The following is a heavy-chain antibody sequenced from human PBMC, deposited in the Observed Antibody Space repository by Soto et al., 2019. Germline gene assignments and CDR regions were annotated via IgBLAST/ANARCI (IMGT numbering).Heavy chain of an antibody. CDR2: INDDGSRT. CDR3: VRDHHDYDFWSGNPRGYFDL. D-gene: IGHD3-3*01. V-gene: IGHV3-74*01. CDR1: GFTLSNFW. Sequence: HPGGSLGLSCAASGFTLSNFWMHWVRQVPGKGLVWVSRINDDGSRTKYADSVEGRLTISRDTAKNTLYLQMDSLRVEDTAVYYCVRDHHDYDFWSGNPRGYFDLWGRGTLVTVSS. J-gene: IGHJ2*01.